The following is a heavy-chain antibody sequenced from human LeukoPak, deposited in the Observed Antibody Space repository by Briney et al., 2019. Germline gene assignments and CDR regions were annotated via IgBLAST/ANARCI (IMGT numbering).Heavy chain of an antibody. Sequence: GGSLRLSCAASGFSLNSYAMNWVRQAPGKGLEWVSAIRGSGGSTYYADSVKGRFNISRDKSKNTLHLQMNSLRAEDTAVYYCAKVSGSYSNYFYMDVWGKGTTVTIS. D-gene: IGHD1-26*01. CDR1: GFSLNSYA. CDR3: AKVSGSYSNYFYMDV. V-gene: IGHV3-23*01. J-gene: IGHJ6*03. CDR2: IRGSGGST.